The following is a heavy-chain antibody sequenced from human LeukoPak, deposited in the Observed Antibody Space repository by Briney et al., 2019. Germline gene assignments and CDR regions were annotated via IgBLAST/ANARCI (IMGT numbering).Heavy chain of an antibody. V-gene: IGHV3-21*01. J-gene: IGHJ6*02. CDR3: ARTTVTTSFYYYGMDV. Sequence: GGSLRLSCAASGFTFSSYSMNWVRQAPGKGLEWVSSISSSSSYIYYADSVKGRYTISRDNAKNSLYLQMNSLRAEDTAVYYCARTTVTTSFYYYGMDVWGQGTTVTVSS. CDR1: GFTFSSYS. D-gene: IGHD4-17*01. CDR2: ISSSSSYI.